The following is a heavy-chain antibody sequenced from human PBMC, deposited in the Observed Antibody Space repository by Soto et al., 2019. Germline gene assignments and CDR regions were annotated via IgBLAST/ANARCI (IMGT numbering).Heavy chain of an antibody. Sequence: LSLTCAVYGGSFSGYYWSWIRQPPGNGLEWVAFISYDSTKTYYADSVKGRFTISRDNSNSALYVQMNSLTGEDTAVYYCARTRSAWSDFHYYSLDVWGQGTTVTVSS. D-gene: IGHD1-26*01. V-gene: IGHV3-30*03. CDR3: ARTRSAWSDFHYYSLDV. CDR1: GGSFSGYY. J-gene: IGHJ6*02. CDR2: ISYDSTKT.